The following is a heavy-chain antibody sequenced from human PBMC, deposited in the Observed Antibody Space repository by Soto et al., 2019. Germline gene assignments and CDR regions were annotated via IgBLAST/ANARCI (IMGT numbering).Heavy chain of an antibody. D-gene: IGHD3-3*01. CDR1: GDSISNGGYS. J-gene: IGHJ4*02. CDR2: IYQTGTN. CDR3: AASLKYDLDY. V-gene: IGHV4-30-2*01. Sequence: SETLSLTCAVSGDSISNGGYSWSWVRQPPGKGLEWIGYIYQTGTNYYHPSLTSGVSISVDNSKTRVTLTLTSVSDGETAVYHSAASLKYDLDYWGRGTLVTVSS.